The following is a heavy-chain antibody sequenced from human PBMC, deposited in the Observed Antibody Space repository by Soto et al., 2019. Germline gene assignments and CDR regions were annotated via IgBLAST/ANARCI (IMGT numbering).Heavy chain of an antibody. Sequence: QVQLVQSAAEVKKPGASVTVSCKASGYSCTSYGISWVRRAPGQGLEWMGWVSPYNGHTQFAQRFQGRVTMTTDTSTKTAYMELRNLRSDDTAHYYCARDLTIVPATHPRLENYGMDVWGQGTTVIVSS. D-gene: IGHD2-2*01. V-gene: IGHV1-18*01. CDR3: ARDLTIVPATHPRLENYGMDV. CDR2: VSPYNGHT. CDR1: GYSCTSYG. J-gene: IGHJ6*02.